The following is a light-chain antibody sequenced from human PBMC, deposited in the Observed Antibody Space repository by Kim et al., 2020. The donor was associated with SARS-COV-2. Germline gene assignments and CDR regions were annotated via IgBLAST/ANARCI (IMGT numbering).Light chain of an antibody. CDR1: QSVSRSY. J-gene: IGKJ2*01. V-gene: IGKV3-20*01. Sequence: IVLTQSPGTLSLSPGERATLSCRASQSVSRSYLAWYQQKPGQAPRLLIYGASSRASGIPDRFSGSGSGTDFTLTITRLEPEDFAVYYCQQYVNSYTFGQGTKLEI. CDR3: QQYVNSYT. CDR2: GAS.